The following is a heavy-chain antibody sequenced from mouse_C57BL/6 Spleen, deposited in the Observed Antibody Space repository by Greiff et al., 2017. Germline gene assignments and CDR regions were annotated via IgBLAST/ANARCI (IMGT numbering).Heavy chain of an antibody. Sequence: VQLQQSGPELVKPGASVKISCKASGYAFSSSWMNWVKQRPGKGLEWIGRIYPGDGDTNYNGKFKGKATLTADKSSSTAYMQLSSLTSEDSAVYVCARSTTVVATGSYWGQGTTLTVSS. D-gene: IGHD1-1*01. J-gene: IGHJ2*01. CDR3: ARSTTVVATGSY. CDR2: IYPGDGDT. CDR1: GYAFSSSW. V-gene: IGHV1-82*01.